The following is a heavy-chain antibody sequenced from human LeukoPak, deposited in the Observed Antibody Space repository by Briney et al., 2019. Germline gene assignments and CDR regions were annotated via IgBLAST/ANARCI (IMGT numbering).Heavy chain of an antibody. CDR1: GFTFSSYG. Sequence: PGRSLRLSCAASGFTFSSYGMHWVRQAPGKGLEWVAVIWYDGSNKYYADSVKGRFTISRDNSKNTLYLQMNSLRAEDTAVYYCARDRAHYYGSGSAQFDYWGQGTLVTVSS. D-gene: IGHD3-10*01. J-gene: IGHJ4*02. CDR3: ARDRAHYYGSGSAQFDY. CDR2: IWYDGSNK. V-gene: IGHV3-33*01.